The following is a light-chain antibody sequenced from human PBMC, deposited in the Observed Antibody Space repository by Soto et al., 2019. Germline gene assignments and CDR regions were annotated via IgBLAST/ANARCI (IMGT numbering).Light chain of an antibody. Sequence: QAVVTQEPSLTVSPGGTVTLTCASSTGAVTSGYYPNWFQQKPGQPPRALIYSTTNKHPWTPARFSGSLLGGKAALTLSGVQPEDEAEYYCLLYYDGTWVFGGGTKLTVL. CDR3: LLYYDGTWV. V-gene: IGLV7-43*01. CDR2: STT. CDR1: TGAVTSGYY. J-gene: IGLJ3*02.